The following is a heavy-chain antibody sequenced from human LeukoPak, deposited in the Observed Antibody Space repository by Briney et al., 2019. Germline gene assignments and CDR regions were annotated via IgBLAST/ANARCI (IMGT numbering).Heavy chain of an antibody. CDR3: ARAVLGPTYYYMDV. J-gene: IGHJ6*03. CDR1: GGTFSSYA. CDR2: IIPIFGTA. V-gene: IGHV1-69*05. Sequence: SVKVSCKASGGTFSSYAISWVRQAPGQRLEWMGRIIPIFGTANYAQKFQGRVTITTDESTSTAFMELSSLRSEDTAVYYCARAVLGPTYYYMDVWGKGTTVTVSS. D-gene: IGHD2-15*01.